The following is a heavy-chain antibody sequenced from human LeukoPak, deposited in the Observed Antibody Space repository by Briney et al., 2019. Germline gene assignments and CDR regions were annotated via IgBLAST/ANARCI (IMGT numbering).Heavy chain of an antibody. CDR3: ARSVEGYCSGGSCYSYSYYMDV. V-gene: IGHV4-38-2*02. D-gene: IGHD2-15*01. CDR1: GYSISSGYY. CDR2: IYHSGST. Sequence: RSSETLSLTCTVSGYSISSGYYWGWIRQPPGKGLEWIGSIYHSGSTYYNPSLKSRVTISVDTSKNQFSLKLSSVTAADTAVYYCARSVEGYCSGGSCYSYSYYMDVWGKGTTVTVSS. J-gene: IGHJ6*03.